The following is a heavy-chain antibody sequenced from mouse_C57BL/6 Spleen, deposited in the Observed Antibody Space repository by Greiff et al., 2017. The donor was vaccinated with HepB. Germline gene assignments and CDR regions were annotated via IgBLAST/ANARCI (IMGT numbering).Heavy chain of an antibody. Sequence: EVQLQQSGPELVKPGASVKISCKASGYTFTDYYMNWVKQSHGKSLEWIGDINPNNGGTSYNQKFKGKATLTVDKSSSTAYMELRSLTSEDSAVYYCAREDNWFAYWGQGTLVTVSA. CDR1: GYTFTDYY. D-gene: IGHD3-3*01. V-gene: IGHV1-26*01. CDR3: AREDNWFAY. CDR2: INPNNGGT. J-gene: IGHJ3*01.